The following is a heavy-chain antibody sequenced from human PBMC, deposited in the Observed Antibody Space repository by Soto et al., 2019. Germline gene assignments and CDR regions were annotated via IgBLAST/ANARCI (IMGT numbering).Heavy chain of an antibody. V-gene: IGHV3-30-3*01. Sequence: GGSLRLSCAASGFTFSSYAIHWVRQAPGKGLEWVAVMAYDGSNKYYADSVKGRFTISRDNSKNTLYLQMNSLRAEDTAVYYCARGRSAYYDFWSGYGDVWGQGTTVTVSS. D-gene: IGHD3-3*01. CDR3: ARGRSAYYDFWSGYGDV. J-gene: IGHJ6*02. CDR1: GFTFSSYA. CDR2: MAYDGSNK.